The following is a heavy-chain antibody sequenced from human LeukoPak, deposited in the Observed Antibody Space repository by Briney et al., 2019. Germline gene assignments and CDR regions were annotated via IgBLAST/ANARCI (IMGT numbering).Heavy chain of an antibody. V-gene: IGHV1-3*01. D-gene: IGHD6-19*01. CDR2: INAGNGNT. J-gene: IGHJ4*02. CDR1: GYTFTSYA. Sequence: ASVKVSCKASGYTFTSYAMHWVRQAPGQRLEWMGWINAGNGNTKCSQKFQGRVTITRDTSASTAYMELSSLRSEDTAVYYCARAVSSGWYGFDYWGQGTLVTVSS. CDR3: ARAVSSGWYGFDY.